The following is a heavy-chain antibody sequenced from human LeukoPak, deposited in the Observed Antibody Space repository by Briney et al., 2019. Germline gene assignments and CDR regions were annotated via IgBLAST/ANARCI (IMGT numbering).Heavy chain of an antibody. D-gene: IGHD3-10*01. CDR2: IYRDSSVK. V-gene: IGHV3-48*01. CDR3: ARYGSGSNYRDPFDS. J-gene: IGHJ4*02. Sequence: GGSLRLSCVASGFNFDEYAMNWVRQAPGKGLEWISCIYRDSSVKHYADSVRGRFTVSRDNAKNSVYLQMNSLRAEDTAVYFCARYGSGSNYRDPFDSWGQGTLVTVSS. CDR1: GFNFDEYA.